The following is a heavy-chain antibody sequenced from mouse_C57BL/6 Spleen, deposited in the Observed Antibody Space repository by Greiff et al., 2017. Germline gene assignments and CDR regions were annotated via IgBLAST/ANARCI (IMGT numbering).Heavy chain of an antibody. CDR3: AREGQLRLRFYAMDY. J-gene: IGHJ4*01. D-gene: IGHD3-2*02. CDR2: ISSGSSTI. Sequence: DVMLVESGGGLVKPGGSLKLSCAASGFTFSDYGMHWVRQAPEKGLEWVAYISSGSSTIYYADTVKGRFTISRDNAKNTLFLQMTSLRSEDTAMYYCAREGQLRLRFYAMDYWGQGTSVTVSS. CDR1: GFTFSDYG. V-gene: IGHV5-17*01.